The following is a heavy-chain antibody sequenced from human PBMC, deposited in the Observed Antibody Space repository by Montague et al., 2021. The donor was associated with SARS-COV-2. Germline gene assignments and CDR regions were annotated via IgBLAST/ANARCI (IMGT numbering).Heavy chain of an antibody. CDR1: GGSISSYY. V-gene: IGHV4-59*01. CDR3: ARASLGYCSGGRCYVGFDP. Sequence: SETLSLTCTVSGGSISSYYWSWIRQPPGKGLEWIGYIYYSGSTNXNPSLKSRVTISVDTSKNQFSLKLSSVTAADTAVYYRARASLGYCSGGRCYVGFDPWGQGTLVTVSS. CDR2: IYYSGST. J-gene: IGHJ5*02. D-gene: IGHD2-15*01.